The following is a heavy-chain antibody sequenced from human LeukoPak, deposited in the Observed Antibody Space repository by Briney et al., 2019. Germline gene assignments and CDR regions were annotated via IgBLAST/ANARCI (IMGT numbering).Heavy chain of an antibody. CDR3: ARVDGGSTGILHT. CDR1: GASISSYY. D-gene: IGHD7-27*01. J-gene: IGHJ5*02. CDR2: FSTTWST. Sequence: SETLSLTCSVSGASISSYYWTWIRQPAGKGLEWTGRFSTTWSTSYNPSLKSRVTMSVDTSKNQFSLRLSSVTAADTAVYYCARVDGGSTGILHTWGQGTLVTVSS. V-gene: IGHV4-4*07.